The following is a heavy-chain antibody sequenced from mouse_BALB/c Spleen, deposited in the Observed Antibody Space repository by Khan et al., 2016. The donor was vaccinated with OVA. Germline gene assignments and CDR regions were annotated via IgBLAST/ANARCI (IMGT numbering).Heavy chain of an antibody. V-gene: IGHV1S135*01. J-gene: IGHJ3*01. CDR3: TRHGYVAWFAY. CDR1: GYSFTTYY. Sequence: VQLQQPGPELMKPGASVKISCKASGYSFTTYYIHWVKQSHGKSLEWIGYVDPFNGGTTYNQKFKGKATLTVDKSSSTAYMNLSSLTSEDSAVYYCTRHGYVAWFAYWGQGTLVTVSA. CDR2: VDPFNGGT. D-gene: IGHD2-2*01.